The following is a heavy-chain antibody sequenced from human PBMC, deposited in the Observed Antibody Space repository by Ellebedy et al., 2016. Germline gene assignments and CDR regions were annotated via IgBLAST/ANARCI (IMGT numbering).Heavy chain of an antibody. J-gene: IGHJ5*02. CDR2: IKQDGSEK. D-gene: IGHD3-22*01. CDR3: ARDTRLKYYYDSSGLAFDP. CDR1: GFTFSSHW. V-gene: IGHV3-7*01. Sequence: GGSLRLXXAASGFTFSSHWMSWVRQAPGKGLEWVANIKQDGSEKYYVDSVKGRFTISRDNAKNSLYLQMNSLRAEDTAVYYCARDTRLKYYYDSSGLAFDPWGQGTLVTVSS.